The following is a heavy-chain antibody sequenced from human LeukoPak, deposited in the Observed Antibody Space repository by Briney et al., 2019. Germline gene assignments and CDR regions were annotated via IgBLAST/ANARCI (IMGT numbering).Heavy chain of an antibody. Sequence: PGGSLRLSCAASGFTFSSYSMNWVRQAPGKGLGWVSSISSSSSYIYYADSVKGRFTISRDNAKNSLYLQMNSLRAEDMAVYYCASGRVINCSGGSCSYYFDYWGQGTLVTVSS. D-gene: IGHD2-15*01. V-gene: IGHV3-21*01. CDR2: ISSSSSYI. CDR1: GFTFSSYS. CDR3: ASGRVINCSGGSCSYYFDY. J-gene: IGHJ4*02.